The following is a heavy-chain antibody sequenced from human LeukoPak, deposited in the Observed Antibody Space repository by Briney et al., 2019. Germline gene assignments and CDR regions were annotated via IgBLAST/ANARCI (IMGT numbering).Heavy chain of an antibody. J-gene: IGHJ3*02. D-gene: IGHD3-10*01. Sequence: GGSLRLSCAASGFTFDDSAMHWVRQAPGKGLEWVSGISWNSGTISYAGSVKGRFTLSRDNAKNSLYLQMNSLRPEDTALYYCARRALDGDGSGKGPFDIWGQGTMVTVSS. CDR1: GFTFDDSA. CDR3: ARRALDGDGSGKGPFDI. CDR2: ISWNSGTI. V-gene: IGHV3-9*01.